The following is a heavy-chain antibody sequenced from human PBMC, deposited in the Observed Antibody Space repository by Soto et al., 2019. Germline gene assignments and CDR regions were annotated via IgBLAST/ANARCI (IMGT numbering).Heavy chain of an antibody. CDR1: GFTFSAYA. CDR2: ISGSAGAT. J-gene: IGHJ6*02. V-gene: IGHV3-23*01. D-gene: IGHD2-2*01. CDR3: AKGPAIVLVPAAMNYYYGMDV. Sequence: PGGSLRLSCAASGFTFSAYAMTWVRQAPGKGLEWVSVISGSAGATYYADSVKGRFTISRDNSKNTLYLQMDSLRAEDTAVYYCAKGPAIVLVPAAMNYYYGMDVWGQGTTVTVSS.